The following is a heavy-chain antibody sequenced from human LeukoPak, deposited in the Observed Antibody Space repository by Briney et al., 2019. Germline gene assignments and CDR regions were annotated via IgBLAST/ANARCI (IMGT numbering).Heavy chain of an antibody. Sequence: PGGSPRLSCAASGFTFSSYWMHWVRQAPGKGLVWVSRINSDGSSTSYADSVKGRFTISRDNAKNTLYLQMNSLRAEDTAVYYCARVRTIFGVVPDYWGQGTLVTVSS. J-gene: IGHJ4*02. CDR1: GFTFSSYW. CDR3: ARVRTIFGVVPDY. D-gene: IGHD3-3*01. CDR2: INSDGSST. V-gene: IGHV3-74*01.